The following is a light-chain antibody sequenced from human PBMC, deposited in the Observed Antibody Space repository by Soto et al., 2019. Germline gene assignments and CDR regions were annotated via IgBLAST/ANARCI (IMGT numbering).Light chain of an antibody. CDR1: QSISIY. CDR3: QQLKYWTPIT. CDR2: DAS. V-gene: IGKV3-11*01. J-gene: IGKJ5*01. Sequence: EVVLTQSPDTLSLSPGERSTLSCMASQSISIYLAWYQQKPGQTPRLLIYDASNRATGTPARFSGSGSGTDFTLTISSLEPEDFAVYYCQQLKYWTPITFGQGTRLEIK.